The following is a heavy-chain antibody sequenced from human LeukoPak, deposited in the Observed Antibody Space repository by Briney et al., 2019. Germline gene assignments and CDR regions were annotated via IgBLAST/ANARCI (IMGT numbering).Heavy chain of an antibody. Sequence: SQTLSLTCTVSGGSISSGDYYWSWIRQPPGKGLEWIVYIYYSGRTYYNPSLKSRVTISVDTSKNQFSLKLSSVTAADTAVYYCARRYCTNGVCYNPRFDYWGQGTLVTVSS. D-gene: IGHD2-8*01. V-gene: IGHV4-30-4*08. CDR2: IYYSGRT. J-gene: IGHJ4*02. CDR3: ARRYCTNGVCYNPRFDY. CDR1: GGSISSGDYY.